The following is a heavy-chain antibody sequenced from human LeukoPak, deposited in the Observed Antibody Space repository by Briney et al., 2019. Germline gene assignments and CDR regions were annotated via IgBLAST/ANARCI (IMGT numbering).Heavy chain of an antibody. CDR2: INPSGGDT. J-gene: IGHJ4*02. V-gene: IGHV1-46*01. D-gene: IGHD2-21*02. CDR3: ARTYCAEDCSIRYFDY. CDR1: GYILSSYN. Sequence: ASVKASCKASGYILSSYNMHWVRQAPGQGLESLGIINPSGGDTKYAQKFQGRVALTRDKSTSTVYMELSSLTSDDTAVYYCARTYCAEDCSIRYFDYWGQGTLVTVSS.